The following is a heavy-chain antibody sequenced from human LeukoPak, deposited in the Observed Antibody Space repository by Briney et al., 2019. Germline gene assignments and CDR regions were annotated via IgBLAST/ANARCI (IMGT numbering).Heavy chain of an antibody. CDR2: ISGSGGST. Sequence: GGSLRLSCAASGFTFSSYAMSWVRQAPGQGLEWVSAISGSGGSTYYADSVKGRFTISRDNSKNTLYLQMNSLRAEDTAVYYCAKDAPVNIVVVPAANSWGQGTLVTVSS. CDR1: GFTFSSYA. J-gene: IGHJ4*02. V-gene: IGHV3-23*01. CDR3: AKDAPVNIVVVPAANS. D-gene: IGHD2-2*01.